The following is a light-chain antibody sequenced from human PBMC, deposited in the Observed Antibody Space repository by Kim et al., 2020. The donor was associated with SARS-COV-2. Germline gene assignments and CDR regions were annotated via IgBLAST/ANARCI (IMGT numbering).Light chain of an antibody. J-gene: IGKJ4*01. CDR3: QQRSNWPLLT. Sequence: EIVLTQSPATLSLSPGERATLSCRASQSVSSYLAWYQQKPGQAPRLLIYDASNRATGIPARFSGSGSGTDFTLTISSLEPEDFAVYYCQQRSNWPLLTSGGGTKLDIK. CDR2: DAS. V-gene: IGKV3-11*01. CDR1: QSVSSY.